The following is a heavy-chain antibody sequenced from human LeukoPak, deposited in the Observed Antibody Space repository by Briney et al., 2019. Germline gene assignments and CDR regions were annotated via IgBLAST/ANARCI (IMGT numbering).Heavy chain of an antibody. Sequence: GRSLRLSCAASGFTFDNYAMHWVRQAPGRGLEWVSGIAWNSGNTGFADSVKGRFTISRDNAENSLSLQMNSLTPEDTAFYFCAKDMNSYGSGSSYNPWGPFDSWGQGTLVTVSS. V-gene: IGHV3-9*01. CDR3: AKDMNSYGSGSSYNPWGPFDS. D-gene: IGHD3-10*01. J-gene: IGHJ4*02. CDR1: GFTFDNYA. CDR2: IAWNSGNT.